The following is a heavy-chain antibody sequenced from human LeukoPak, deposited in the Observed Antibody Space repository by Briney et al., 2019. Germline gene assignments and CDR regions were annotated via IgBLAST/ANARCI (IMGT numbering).Heavy chain of an antibody. V-gene: IGHV3-30-3*01. D-gene: IGHD5-18*01. CDR3: AGPPRLDGYSYPNLYYYYGMDV. Sequence: GGSLRLSCAASGFTFSSYAMHWVRQAPGKGLEWVAVISYDGSNKYYADSVKGRFTISRDNSKNTLYLQMNSLRAEDTAVYYCAGPPRLDGYSYPNLYYYYGMDVWGQGTTVTVSS. CDR1: GFTFSSYA. J-gene: IGHJ6*02. CDR2: ISYDGSNK.